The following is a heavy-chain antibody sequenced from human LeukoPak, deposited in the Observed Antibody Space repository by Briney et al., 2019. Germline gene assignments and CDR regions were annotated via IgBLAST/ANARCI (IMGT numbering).Heavy chain of an antibody. Sequence: GGSLRLSCAASGFTFSSYWMHWVRQAPGKGLEWVSGISNRGTGTYYADSVKGRFTISRDTSKSTLYLQMNSLRAEDTALYYCAREHNFDWLFCYDCWGQGVLVTVSS. V-gene: IGHV3-23*01. J-gene: IGHJ4*02. D-gene: IGHD3-9*01. CDR2: ISNRGTGT. CDR1: GFTFSSYW. CDR3: AREHNFDWLFCYDC.